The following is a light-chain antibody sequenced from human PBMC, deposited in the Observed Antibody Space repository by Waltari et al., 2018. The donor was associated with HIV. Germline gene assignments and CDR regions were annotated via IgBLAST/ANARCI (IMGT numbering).Light chain of an antibody. CDR2: DNH. CDR1: SSNIGDKY. V-gene: IGLV1-51*01. J-gene: IGLJ2*01. CDR3: GTWDSSLSAGV. Sequence: QSVLTQPPSVSAAPGQKITISCSGSSSNIGDKYVSWYQQLPGTAPKLLIYDNHKRPSGIPDRFSGSKSGTSATLGITGLQTGDEADYYCGTWDSSLSAGVFGGGTKVTVL.